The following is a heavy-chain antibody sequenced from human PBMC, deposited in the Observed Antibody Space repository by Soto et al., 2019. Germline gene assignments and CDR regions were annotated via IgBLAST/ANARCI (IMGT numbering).Heavy chain of an antibody. J-gene: IGHJ6*02. D-gene: IGHD3-3*01. CDR1: GGTFSSYA. V-gene: IGHV1-69*13. CDR3: AREERNTIFGVVIDRYYYYYYGMDV. CDR2: IIPIFGTA. Sequence: SSVKVSCKASGGTFSSYAISWVRLAPEKGLKWLEGIIPIFGTANYAQKFQGRVTITADESTSTAYMELSSLRSEDTAVYYCAREERNTIFGVVIDRYYYYYYGMDVWGQGTTVTVSS.